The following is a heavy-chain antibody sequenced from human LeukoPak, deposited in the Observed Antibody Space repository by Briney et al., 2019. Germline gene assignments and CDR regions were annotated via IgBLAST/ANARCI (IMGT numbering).Heavy chain of an antibody. D-gene: IGHD6-19*01. CDR1: GYTFTSHY. V-gene: IGHV1-69*13. J-gene: IGHJ4*02. CDR3: ARIAVAGSFDY. Sequence: SVKVSCKASGYTFTSHYMHWVRQAPGQGLEWMGGIIPIFGTANYAQKFQGRVTITADESTSTAYMELSSLRSEDTAVYYCARIAVAGSFDYWGQGTLVTVSS. CDR2: IIPIFGTA.